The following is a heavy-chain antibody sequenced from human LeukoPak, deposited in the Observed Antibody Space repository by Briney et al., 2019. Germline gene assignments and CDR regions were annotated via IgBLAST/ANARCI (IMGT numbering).Heavy chain of an antibody. CDR1: GGSFSGYY. CDR3: ARAQYDFWSGPYNWFDP. V-gene: IGHV4-34*01. CDR2: INHSGST. D-gene: IGHD3-3*01. J-gene: IGHJ5*02. Sequence: SGTLSLTCAVYGGSFSGYYWSWIRQPPGKGLEWIGEINHSGSTNYNPSLKSRVTISVDTPKNQFSLKLSSVTAADTAVYYCARAQYDFWSGPYNWFDPWGQGTLVTVSS.